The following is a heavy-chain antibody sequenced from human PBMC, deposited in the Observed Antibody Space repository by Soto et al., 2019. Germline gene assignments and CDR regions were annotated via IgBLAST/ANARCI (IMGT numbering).Heavy chain of an antibody. CDR3: AKDAATRRWFDP. J-gene: IGHJ5*02. CDR2: ILHTGST. V-gene: IGHV4-38-2*02. CDR1: GYSINSGYY. D-gene: IGHD6-25*01. Sequence: KTSETLSLTCAVSGYSINSGYYWGWIRQPPGKGLEWIGNILHTGSTYYNPSLTSRATISVDTSRNQISLRLRSVTAADAAIYYCAKDAATRRWFDPWGQGTLVTVSS.